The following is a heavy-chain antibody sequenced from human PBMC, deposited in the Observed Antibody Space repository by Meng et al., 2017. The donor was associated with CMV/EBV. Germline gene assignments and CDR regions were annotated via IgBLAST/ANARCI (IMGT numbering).Heavy chain of an antibody. CDR1: GGSISSYY. Sequence: VQLQESGPGLVNPAAPLAPPCTASGGSISSYYWSWIRQPAGKGLEWIGRIYTSGSTNYNPSLKSRVTMSVDTSKNQFSLKLSSVTAADTAVYYCARSMVVAGDWFDPWGQGTLVTVSS. J-gene: IGHJ5*02. CDR3: ARSMVVAGDWFDP. D-gene: IGHD2-15*01. V-gene: IGHV4-4*07. CDR2: IYTSGST.